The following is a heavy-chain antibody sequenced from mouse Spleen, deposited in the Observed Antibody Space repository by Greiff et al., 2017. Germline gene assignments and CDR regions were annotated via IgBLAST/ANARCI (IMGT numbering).Heavy chain of an antibody. CDR1: GYTFTSYW. CDR3: ARGNYGSSYWFAY. Sequence: VQLKESGAELVRPGTSVKLSCKASGYTFTSYWMHWVKQRPGQGLEWIGVIDPSDSYTNYNQKFKGKATLTVDTSSSTAYMQLSSLTSEDSAVYFCARGNYGSSYWFAYWGQGTLVTVSA. CDR2: IDPSDSYT. D-gene: IGHD1-1*01. J-gene: IGHJ3*01. V-gene: IGHV1-59*01.